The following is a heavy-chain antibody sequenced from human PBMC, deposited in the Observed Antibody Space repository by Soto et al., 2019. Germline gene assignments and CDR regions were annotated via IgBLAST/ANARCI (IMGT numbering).Heavy chain of an antibody. V-gene: IGHV1-69*12. Sequence: QVQLVQSGAEVKKPGSSVKVSCKASGGTFSSYAISWVRQAPGHGLEWMGGIIPIFGTANYAQKFQGRGTSNAEESTSTAYMELSSLRSEDTAVYYCASGDIMIVVVTETYSYGMDVWGQGTTVTVSS. CDR2: IIPIFGTA. J-gene: IGHJ6*02. CDR3: ASGDIMIVVVTETYSYGMDV. D-gene: IGHD3-22*01. CDR1: GGTFSSYA.